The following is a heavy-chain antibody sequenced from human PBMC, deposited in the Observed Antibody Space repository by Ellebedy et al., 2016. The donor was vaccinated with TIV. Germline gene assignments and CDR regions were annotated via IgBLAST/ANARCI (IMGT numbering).Heavy chain of an antibody. CDR2: IYPSAGST. CDR1: GYTFTTYY. CDR3: ARGVTERGNDAFDI. J-gene: IGHJ3*02. V-gene: IGHV1-46*01. Sequence: AASVKVSCKASGYTFTTYYIHWVRQAPGQGLEWMGVIYPSAGSTDYAQRFQGRVTLTRDTSTITVYMDLSSLRCEDTAVYYWARGVTERGNDAFDIWGQGTVVTVSS. D-gene: IGHD2-21*02.